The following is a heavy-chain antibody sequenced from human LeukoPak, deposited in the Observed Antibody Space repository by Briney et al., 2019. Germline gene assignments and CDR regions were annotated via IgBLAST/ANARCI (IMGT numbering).Heavy chain of an antibody. J-gene: IGHJ4*02. CDR1: GFTFSSYS. D-gene: IGHD1-26*01. V-gene: IGHV3-21*04. CDR3: AKGDNSGSYFDY. Sequence: GGSLRLSCAASGFTFSSYSMNWVRQAPGKGLEWVSSISSSSSYIYYADSVKGRFTISRDNAKNSLYLQMNSLRAEDTAVYYCAKGDNSGSYFDYWGQGTLVTVSS. CDR2: ISSSSSYI.